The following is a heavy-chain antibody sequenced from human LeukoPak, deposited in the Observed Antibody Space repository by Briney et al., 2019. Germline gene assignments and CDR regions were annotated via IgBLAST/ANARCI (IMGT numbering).Heavy chain of an antibody. Sequence: GRSLRLSCAASGFTFSSYGMHWVRQAPGKGLEWVAVIWYDGSNKYYADSVKGRFTISRDNSKNTLYLQMNSLRAEDTAVYYRARGIYCSGGSCSVDYYYYGMDVWGQGTTVTVSS. V-gene: IGHV3-33*01. CDR3: ARGIYCSGGSCSVDYYYYGMDV. CDR1: GFTFSSYG. CDR2: IWYDGSNK. J-gene: IGHJ6*02. D-gene: IGHD2-15*01.